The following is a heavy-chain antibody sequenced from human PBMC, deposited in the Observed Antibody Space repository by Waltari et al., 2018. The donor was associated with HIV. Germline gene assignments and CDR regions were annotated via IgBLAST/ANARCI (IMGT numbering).Heavy chain of an antibody. CDR2: ISGSGGNK. CDR3: AKTVPTVTSIFEGFDV. CDR1: GFPFSNFS. J-gene: IGHJ3*01. Sequence: QLLESGGGLVQPGGSLRLSCVAAGFPFSNFSSYWVRQAPGQGLEWLSSISGSGGNKFYADSVKGRISISRDNSKNTVYLQINSLRVDDTAIYYCAKTVPTVTSIFEGFDVWGQGAMVTVSS. D-gene: IGHD4-17*01. V-gene: IGHV3-23*01.